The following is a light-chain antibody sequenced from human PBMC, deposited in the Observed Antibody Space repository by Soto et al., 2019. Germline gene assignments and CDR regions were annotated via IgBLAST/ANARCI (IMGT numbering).Light chain of an antibody. CDR2: GAS. CDR3: QQYGSAPWT. J-gene: IGKJ1*01. CDR1: QRFXSNY. Sequence: IVVTQSPATLSVSPGERATLSCRASQRFXSNYLAWYQQKPGQAPKVLXDGASSRATGIPDRLRGSGSGTDLTLPISRLEPEDFAVYYCQQYGSAPWTFGQGTKVDIK. V-gene: IGKV3-20*01.